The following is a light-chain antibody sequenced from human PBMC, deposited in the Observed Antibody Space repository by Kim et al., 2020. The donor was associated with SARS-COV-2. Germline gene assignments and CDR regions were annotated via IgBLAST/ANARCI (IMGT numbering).Light chain of an antibody. CDR1: NIGSQN. J-gene: IGLJ2*01. Sequence: SYELTQPLSVSVALGQTARITCGGDNIGSQNVHWYRQKPGQAPVLVIYRDFNRPSGIPERFSGSNSGNTATLTISRAQAGDEADYFCQVWDSTTAYVIFGGGTKLTVL. CDR3: QVWDSTTAYVI. CDR2: RDF. V-gene: IGLV3-9*01.